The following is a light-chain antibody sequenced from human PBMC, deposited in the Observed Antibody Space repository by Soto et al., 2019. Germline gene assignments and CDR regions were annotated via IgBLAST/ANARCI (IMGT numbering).Light chain of an antibody. CDR2: NAS. V-gene: IGKV3-20*01. CDR3: QQYGSCPET. Sequence: PGARCSAHLTASQSVSSNYLNWSQHRPGQAPRLLIYNASNRATGIPARFSGSGSGTDFTLTISRLEPEDFSGYYCQQYGSCPETFGQVTRVDNK. CDR1: QSVSSNY. J-gene: IGKJ1*01.